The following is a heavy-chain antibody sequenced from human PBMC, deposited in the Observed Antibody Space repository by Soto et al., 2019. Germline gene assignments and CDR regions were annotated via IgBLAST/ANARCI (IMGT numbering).Heavy chain of an antibody. CDR2: ISSSSANI. D-gene: IGHD3-10*01. J-gene: IGHJ4*01. Sequence: GGSMRLCCAAVGFTFSNYSMNRVRQATGTGLEWISYISSSSANIYYADSVKGRFTMSRDNAKNSLYLQMDSLRAEDTAVYYCARDSGYGSGASVNHYLDYWGHGTLVTGSS. CDR1: GFTFSNYS. V-gene: IGHV3-48*04. CDR3: ARDSGYGSGASVNHYLDY.